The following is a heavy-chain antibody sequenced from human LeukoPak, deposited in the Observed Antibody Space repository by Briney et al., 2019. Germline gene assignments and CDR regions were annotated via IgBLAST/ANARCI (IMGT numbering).Heavy chain of an antibody. CDR1: GGSISSSIYY. CDR2: MYYSGST. D-gene: IGHD3-22*01. Sequence: KTSETLSLTCTVYGGSISSSIYYWVWIRQPPGKGLEWIGSMYYSGSTYYNPSLKSRVTISVDTSKNQFSLKLSSVTAADTAVYYCARGPFYYYDSSGYPFDYWGQGTLVTVSS. V-gene: IGHV4-39*01. CDR3: ARGPFYYYDSSGYPFDY. J-gene: IGHJ4*02.